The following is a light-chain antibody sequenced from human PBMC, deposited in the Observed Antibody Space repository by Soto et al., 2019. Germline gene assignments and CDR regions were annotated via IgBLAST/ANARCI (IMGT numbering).Light chain of an antibody. CDR1: SSDVGRYNY. Sequence: QSALTQPASVSGSPGQSIIISCTGTSSDVGRYNYVSWYQQYPGRAPKLIIYEVTNRPSGVSDRFSGSRSGNVASLTISGLQAADEADYYCGSYTSTYVRIFGTGTKVTVL. CDR3: GSYTSTYVRI. CDR2: EVT. J-gene: IGLJ1*01. V-gene: IGLV2-14*01.